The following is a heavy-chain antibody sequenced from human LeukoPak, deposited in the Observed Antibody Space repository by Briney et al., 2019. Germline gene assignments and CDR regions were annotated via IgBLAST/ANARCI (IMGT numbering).Heavy chain of an antibody. D-gene: IGHD2-2*01. Sequence: GGSLRLSCAAPGFTFSSYWMHWVRQAPGKGLVWVSRINSDGSSTSYADSVKGRFTISRDNAKNTLYLQMNSLRAEDTAVYYCARVTVGGIVVVPAAMFWDYYYYYMDVWGKGTTVTVSS. CDR1: GFTFSSYW. J-gene: IGHJ6*03. CDR2: INSDGSST. CDR3: ARVTVGGIVVVPAAMFWDYYYYYMDV. V-gene: IGHV3-74*01.